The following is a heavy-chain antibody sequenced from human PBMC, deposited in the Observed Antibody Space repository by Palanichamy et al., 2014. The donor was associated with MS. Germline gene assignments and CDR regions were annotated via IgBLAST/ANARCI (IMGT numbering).Heavy chain of an antibody. CDR3: ARHLTSIAARPYWYFDL. CDR2: IYYSGST. V-gene: IGHV4-39*01. CDR1: GGSFSSSSYY. J-gene: IGHJ2*01. Sequence: QLQLQESGPGLVKPSETLSLTCTVSGGSFSSSSYYWGWIRRPPGKGLEWIGSIYYSGSTYYNPSLKSRVTISVDTSKNQFSLKLSYVTAADTAVYYCARHLTSIAARPYWYFDLWGRGTLVTVSS. D-gene: IGHD6-6*01.